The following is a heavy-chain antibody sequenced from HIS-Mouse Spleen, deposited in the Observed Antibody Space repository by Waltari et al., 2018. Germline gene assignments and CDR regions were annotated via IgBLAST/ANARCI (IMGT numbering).Heavy chain of an antibody. J-gene: IGHJ2*01. CDR1: GGSISSSSYY. CDR2: IYYSGST. V-gene: IGHV4-39*07. CDR3: AREIPYSSSWYDWYFDL. D-gene: IGHD6-13*01. Sequence: QLQLQESGPGLVKPSETLSLTCTVSGGSISSSSYYWCWIRQPPGKGLQWIGSIYYSGSTYYNPSLKSRVTILVDTSKNQFSLKLSSVTAADTAVYYCAREIPYSSSWYDWYFDLWGRGTLVTVSS.